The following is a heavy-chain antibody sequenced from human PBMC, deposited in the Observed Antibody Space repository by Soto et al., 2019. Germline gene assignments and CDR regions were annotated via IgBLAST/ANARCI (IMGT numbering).Heavy chain of an antibody. D-gene: IGHD3-22*01. CDR1: GGSISSGDYY. CDR3: ARGVHYYDSSGYYIYDWFDP. CDR2: IYYSGST. V-gene: IGHV4-30-4*01. Sequence: SETLSLTCTVSGGSISSGDYYCSWIRQPPGTGLEWIGYIYYSGSTYYNPSLKSRVTISVDTSKNQFSLKLSSVTAADTAVYYCARGVHYYDSSGYYIYDWFDPWGQGTLVTVSS. J-gene: IGHJ5*02.